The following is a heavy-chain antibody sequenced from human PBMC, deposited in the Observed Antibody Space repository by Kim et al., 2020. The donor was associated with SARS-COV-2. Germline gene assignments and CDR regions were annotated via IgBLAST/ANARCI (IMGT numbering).Heavy chain of an antibody. V-gene: IGHV4-59*08. CDR3: ARLKESYSNQPPYFDY. Sequence: SETLSLTCTVSGGSISSYYWSWIRQPPRKGLEWIWYIYYNRSTNYNPSPKSRVTISVDTSKNQFSLKLSSETAADTAVYYRARLKESYSNQPPYFDYWGQGALVTVSS. CDR1: GGSISSYY. J-gene: IGHJ4*02. D-gene: IGHD4-4*01. CDR2: IYYNRST.